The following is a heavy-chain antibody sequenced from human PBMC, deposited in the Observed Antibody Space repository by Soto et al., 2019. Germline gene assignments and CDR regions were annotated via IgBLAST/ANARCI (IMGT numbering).Heavy chain of an antibody. J-gene: IGHJ6*02. Sequence: QVQLVESGGGVVQPGRSLRLSCAASGFTFSSYGMHWVRQAPGKGLEWVAVISYDGSNKYYADSVKGRFTISRDNSKNTLYLQMNSLRAEDTAVYYCAKEYYGLGEPYDSSGSKWLSSSMDVWGQGTTVTVSS. D-gene: IGHD3-22*01. V-gene: IGHV3-30*18. CDR1: GFTFSSYG. CDR2: ISYDGSNK. CDR3: AKEYYGLGEPYDSSGSKWLSSSMDV.